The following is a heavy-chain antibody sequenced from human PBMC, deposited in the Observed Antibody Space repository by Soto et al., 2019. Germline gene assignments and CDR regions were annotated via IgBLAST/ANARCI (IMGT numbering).Heavy chain of an antibody. CDR2: IIPIFGTA. J-gene: IGHJ3*02. CDR1: GCTFSSYA. Sequence: ASVKVSGKASGCTFSSYAISWVRQAPGQGLEWMGGIIPIFGTANYAQKFQGRVTITADESTSTAYMELSSLRSEDTAVYYCANYDILTGYYGAFDIWGQGTMVTVSS. CDR3: ANYDILTGYYGAFDI. D-gene: IGHD3-9*01. V-gene: IGHV1-69*13.